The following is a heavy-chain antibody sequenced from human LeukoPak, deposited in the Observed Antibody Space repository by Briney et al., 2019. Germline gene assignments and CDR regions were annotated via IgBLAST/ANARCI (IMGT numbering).Heavy chain of an antibody. D-gene: IGHD3-3*01. V-gene: IGHV3-30-3*01. CDR2: ISYDGSNK. CDR3: ARDGESYDFWSGYTSY. Sequence: GGSLRLSRAASGFTFSSYAMHWVRQAPGKGLEWVAVISYDGSNKYYADSVKGRFTISRDNSKNTLYLQINSLRVEDTAVYYCARDGESYDFWSGYTSYWGQGTLVTVSS. J-gene: IGHJ4*02. CDR1: GFTFSSYA.